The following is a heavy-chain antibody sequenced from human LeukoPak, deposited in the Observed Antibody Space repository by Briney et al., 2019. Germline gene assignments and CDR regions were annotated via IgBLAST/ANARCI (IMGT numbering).Heavy chain of an antibody. CDR2: ITGPGEGT. Sequence: PGGSLTLSCEASGFSFSAYALSWVRQAPGKGLEWVSAITGPGEGTWHADSVKCRFTTSRDNSQRTLYLQMNSLRVEDTAVYYCAKRIVGWYQIDYWGHGTLVTVSS. J-gene: IGHJ4*01. D-gene: IGHD6-19*01. V-gene: IGHV3-23*01. CDR3: AKRIVGWYQIDY. CDR1: GFSFSAYA.